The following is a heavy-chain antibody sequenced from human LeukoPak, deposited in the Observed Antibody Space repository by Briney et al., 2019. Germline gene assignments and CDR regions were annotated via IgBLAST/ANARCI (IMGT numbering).Heavy chain of an antibody. Sequence: GGSLRLSCAASGFTVSSNYMNWVRQAPGKGLEWVSVIYSGGGTYYADSVKGRFTISRDNSKNTLYLQMNSLRAEDTAVYYCARAVSSGYEFDYFDYWGQGTLVTVSS. J-gene: IGHJ4*02. V-gene: IGHV3-53*01. CDR3: ARAVSSGYEFDYFDY. CDR1: GFTVSSNY. D-gene: IGHD5-12*01. CDR2: IYSGGGT.